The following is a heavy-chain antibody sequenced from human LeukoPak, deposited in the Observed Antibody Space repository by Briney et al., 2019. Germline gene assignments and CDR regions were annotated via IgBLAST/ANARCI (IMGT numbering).Heavy chain of an antibody. CDR3: ASSGWYRGY. CDR1: GGSFSGYY. CDR2: INHSGST. J-gene: IGHJ4*02. V-gene: IGHV4-34*01. D-gene: IGHD6-19*01. Sequence: PSDTLSLTCAVYGGSFSGYYWTWIRQPPGKGLEWIGEINHSGSTTYNPSLKSRVPISVETSKTPFSLKLSSVTAADTAVYYCASSGWYRGYWGQGTLVTVSS.